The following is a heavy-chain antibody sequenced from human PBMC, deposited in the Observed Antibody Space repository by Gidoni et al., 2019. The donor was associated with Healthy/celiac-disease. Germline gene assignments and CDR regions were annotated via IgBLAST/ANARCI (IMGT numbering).Heavy chain of an antibody. Sequence: EVQLLASGGGLVQPGGSLRLSCAASGFTFSCYAMSWVRQAPGKGLAWVSAISGSGGSTYYADSVKGRFTMSRDNSKNTLYLQMKSLRAEDTAVYYCAKGGGITMVRGNWFDPWGQGTLVTVSS. D-gene: IGHD3-10*01. V-gene: IGHV3-23*01. CDR3: AKGGGITMVRGNWFDP. J-gene: IGHJ5*02. CDR2: ISGSGGST. CDR1: GFTFSCYA.